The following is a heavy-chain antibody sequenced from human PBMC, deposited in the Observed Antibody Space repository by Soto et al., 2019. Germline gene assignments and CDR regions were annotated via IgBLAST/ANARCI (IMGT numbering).Heavy chain of an antibody. CDR1: GFTFSDYY. Sequence: QVQLVESGGGLVKPGGSLRLSCAASGFTFSDYYMSWIRQAPGKGLEWVSYISSSGSTIYYADSVKGRFTISRDNAKNSLYLQMNSLRAEDMAVYYCASLNYDILTGYEPEDYWGQGTLVTVSS. CDR2: ISSSGSTI. J-gene: IGHJ4*02. V-gene: IGHV3-11*01. CDR3: ASLNYDILTGYEPEDY. D-gene: IGHD3-9*01.